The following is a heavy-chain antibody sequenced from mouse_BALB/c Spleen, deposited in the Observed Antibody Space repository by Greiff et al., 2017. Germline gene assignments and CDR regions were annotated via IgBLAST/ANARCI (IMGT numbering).Heavy chain of an antibody. J-gene: IGHJ2*01. CDR2: INPSNGRT. V-gene: IGHV1S81*02. D-gene: IGHD2-4*01. CDR3: ARCRYYEYGGDFDY. Sequence: QVQLKQPGAELVKPGASVTLSCKASGYTFTSYWMHWVKQRPGQGLEWIGEINPSNGRTNYNEKFKSKATLTVDKSSSTAYMQLSSLTSEDSAVYYCARCRYYEYGGDFDYWGQGTTLTVSS. CDR1: GYTFTSYW.